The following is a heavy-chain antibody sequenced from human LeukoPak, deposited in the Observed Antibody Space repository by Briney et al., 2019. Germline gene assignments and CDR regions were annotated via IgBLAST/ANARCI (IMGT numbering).Heavy chain of an antibody. CDR1: GFIFSSDW. Sequence: GGSLRLSCGVSGFIFSSDWMSWGRQAPGKGLEWVANIKQDGSEKYYVDSVKGRFTISRDNAKNSLYLQMNSLRAEDTAVYYCAREGVIATILALDIAGQGTMVTVSS. CDR3: AREGVIATILALDI. CDR2: IKQDGSEK. J-gene: IGHJ3*02. V-gene: IGHV3-7*04. D-gene: IGHD2-21*01.